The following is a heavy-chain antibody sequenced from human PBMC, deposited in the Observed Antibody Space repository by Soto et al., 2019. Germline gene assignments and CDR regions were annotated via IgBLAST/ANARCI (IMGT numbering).Heavy chain of an antibody. V-gene: IGHV3-48*02. D-gene: IGHD2-2*01. J-gene: IGHJ5*02. Sequence: EVQLGESGGGLVQPGGSLRLSCAASGFTVSSYSMNWVRQAPGKGLEWVSYISSSSSTIYYADSVKGRFTISRDNAKNSLYLQMNSLRDEDTAVYFCARESAALNWFDPWGQGTLVTVSS. CDR2: ISSSSSTI. CDR3: ARESAALNWFDP. CDR1: GFTVSSYS.